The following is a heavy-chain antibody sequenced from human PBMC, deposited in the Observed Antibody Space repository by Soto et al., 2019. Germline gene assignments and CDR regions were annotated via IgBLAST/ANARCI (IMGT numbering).Heavy chain of an antibody. V-gene: IGHV1-69*02. CDR3: ARSLGIAVAGLPFDY. CDR2: IIPILGIA. CDR1: GGTFSSYT. Sequence: QVQLVQSGAEVKKPGSSVKVSCKASGGTFSSYTISWVRQAPGQGLEWMGRIIPILGIANYAQKFQGRVKISAGKYTSTAYMEVSSLRSEDTAVYYCARSLGIAVAGLPFDYWGQGTLVTVSS. J-gene: IGHJ4*02. D-gene: IGHD6-19*01.